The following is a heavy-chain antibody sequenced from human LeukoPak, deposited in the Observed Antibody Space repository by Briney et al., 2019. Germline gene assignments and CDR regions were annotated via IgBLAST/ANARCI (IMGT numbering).Heavy chain of an antibody. Sequence: GGSLRLSCAASGFTFSSYSMSWVRQAPGKGLEWVSSISSSSSYIYYADSVKGRFTISRDNAKNSLYLQMNSLRAEDTAVYYCAKDRDYYDSSGYYVSLDYWGQGTLVTVSS. CDR1: GFTFSSYS. CDR2: ISSSSSYI. D-gene: IGHD3-22*01. V-gene: IGHV3-21*04. J-gene: IGHJ4*02. CDR3: AKDRDYYDSSGYYVSLDY.